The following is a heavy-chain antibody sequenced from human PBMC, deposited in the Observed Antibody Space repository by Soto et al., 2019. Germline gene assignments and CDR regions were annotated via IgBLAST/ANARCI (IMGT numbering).Heavy chain of an antibody. CDR3: AREGRLAASIFHNWFDP. CDR2: TYYRSKWFN. J-gene: IGHJ5*02. V-gene: IGHV6-1*01. Sequence: PSQTLSLTCVISGDSVSNNSAAWNRIRQSPSRGLEWLGRTYYRSKWFNNYALSVKGRITINPDTSKNQFSLQLNSVTPEDTAVYYCAREGRLAASIFHNWFDPWGQGTLVTVSS. D-gene: IGHD3-3*02. CDR1: GDSVSNNSAA.